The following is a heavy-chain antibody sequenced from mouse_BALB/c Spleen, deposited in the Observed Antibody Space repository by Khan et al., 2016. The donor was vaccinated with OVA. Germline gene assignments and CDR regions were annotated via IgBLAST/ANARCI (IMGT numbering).Heavy chain of an antibody. D-gene: IGHD1-2*01. CDR1: CYSITSGYG. V-gene: IGHV3-2*02. CDR2: ISYSGST. CDR3: ARAARIKY. J-gene: IGHJ2*01. Sequence: EVQLQESGPGLVKPSQSLSLTCTVTCYSITSGYGWNWIRHLPGNKLEWMGYISYSGSTNYTPSLKSRISITRDTSNNQFLLQLNSVTTEDTATYYCARAARIKYWGQGTTLTVSS.